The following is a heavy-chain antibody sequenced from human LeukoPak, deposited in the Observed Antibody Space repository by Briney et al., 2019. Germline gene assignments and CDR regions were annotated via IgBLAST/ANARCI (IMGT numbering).Heavy chain of an antibody. CDR3: ARDYHLGPFDY. CDR1: GFTFSSYW. J-gene: IGHJ4*02. D-gene: IGHD2-2*01. V-gene: IGHV3-7*01. CDR2: IKQDGSEK. Sequence: PGGSLRLSCAAYGFTFSSYWMSWVRQAPGKGLEWVANIKQDGSEKYYVDSVKGRFTISRDNAKNSLYLQMNSLRAEDTAVYYCARDYHLGPFDYWGQGTLVTVSS.